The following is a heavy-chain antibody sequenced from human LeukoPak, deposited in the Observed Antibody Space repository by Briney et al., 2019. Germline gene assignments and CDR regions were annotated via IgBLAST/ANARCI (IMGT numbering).Heavy chain of an antibody. D-gene: IGHD2-2*03. CDR1: GFTFSDYY. CDR2: ISSSGSTI. CDR3: ARDGYCSSTSCYYYYYGMDV. J-gene: IGHJ6*02. Sequence: PGGSLRLSCAASGFTFSDYYMIWIRQAPGKGLEWVSYISSSGSTIYYADSVKGRFTISRDNAKNSLYLQMNSLRAEDTAVYYCARDGYCSSTSCYYYYYGMDVWGQGTTVTVSS. V-gene: IGHV3-11*01.